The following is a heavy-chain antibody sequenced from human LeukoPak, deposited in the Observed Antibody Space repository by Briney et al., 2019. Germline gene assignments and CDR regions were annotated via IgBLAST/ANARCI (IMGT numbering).Heavy chain of an antibody. J-gene: IGHJ4*02. CDR1: GFTLSDYY. Sequence: GGSLRLSCAASGFTLSDYYMSWIRQAPGKGLEWVSYISSSSSYTNYADSVKGRFTISRDNAKNSLYLQMNSLRAEDTAVYYCARDTEYSGYDWTYWGQGTLVTVSS. D-gene: IGHD5-12*01. V-gene: IGHV3-11*06. CDR3: ARDTEYSGYDWTY. CDR2: ISSSSSYT.